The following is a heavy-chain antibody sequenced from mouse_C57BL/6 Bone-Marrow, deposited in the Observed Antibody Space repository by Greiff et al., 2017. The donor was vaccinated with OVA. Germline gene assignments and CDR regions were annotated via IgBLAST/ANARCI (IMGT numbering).Heavy chain of an antibody. Sequence: EVKLMASGGGLVQSGRSLRLSCATSGFTFSDFYMEWVRQAPGKGLEWIAASRNKANDYTTAYSASVKGRFIVSRDTSQSILYLQMNALRAEDTAIYYCARDAGLGGPSEFAYWGQGTLVTVSA. J-gene: IGHJ3*01. V-gene: IGHV7-1*01. CDR2: SRNKANDYTT. CDR1: GFTFSDFY. CDR3: ARDAGLGGPSEFAY. D-gene: IGHD3-3*01.